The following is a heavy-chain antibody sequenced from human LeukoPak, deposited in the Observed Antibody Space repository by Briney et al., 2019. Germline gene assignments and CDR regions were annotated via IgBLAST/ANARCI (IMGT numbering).Heavy chain of an antibody. CDR1: GGSISSGSYY. CDR3: AKGGYSGGYHPDGYMDV. D-gene: IGHD5-12*01. J-gene: IGHJ6*03. CDR2: IYTSGST. V-gene: IGHV4-61*02. Sequence: PSETLSLTCTVSGGSISSGSYYWSWIRQPAGKGLEWIGRIYTSGSTNYNPSLKSRVTISVDTFKDQFSLKLSSVTAADTAVYYCAKGGYSGGYHPDGYMDVWGKGTTVTISS.